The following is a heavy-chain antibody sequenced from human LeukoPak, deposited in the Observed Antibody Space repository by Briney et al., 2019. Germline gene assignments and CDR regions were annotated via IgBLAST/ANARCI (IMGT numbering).Heavy chain of an antibody. D-gene: IGHD6-13*01. Sequence: PGGSLRLSCAASGFTLSSYWMHWVRQAPGKGLVWVSGIDSDGRSTSYADSVKGRFTISRDPAKNTLFLQMNSLRAEDTAVYYCARDIAPSYWGQGTLVTVSS. CDR2: IDSDGRST. CDR1: GFTLSSYW. J-gene: IGHJ4*02. CDR3: ARDIAPSY. V-gene: IGHV3-74*01.